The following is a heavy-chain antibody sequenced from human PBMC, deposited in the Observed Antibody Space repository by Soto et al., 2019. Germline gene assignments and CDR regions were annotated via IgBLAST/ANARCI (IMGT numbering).Heavy chain of an antibody. CDR2: IDYSGANT. Sequence: VGSLRLSCAASGFTLDNGMTWVRQAPGKGLEWISTIDYSGANTHYADSVKGRFTISRDKSRNTVALQMSNLRAEDTALYYCVSWVSAHFDNWGQGTLVTVSS. CDR1: GFTLDNG. CDR3: VSWVSAHFDN. D-gene: IGHD2-8*01. V-gene: IGHV3-23*01. J-gene: IGHJ4*02.